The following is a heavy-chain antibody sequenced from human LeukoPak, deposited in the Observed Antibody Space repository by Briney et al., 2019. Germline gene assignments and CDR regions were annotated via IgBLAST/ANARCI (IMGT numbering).Heavy chain of an antibody. CDR3: ARVGKNGWDFDH. J-gene: IGHJ4*02. CDR2: INEGGNAK. Sequence: PGESLRLSCAASGFTFSAYWMTWVRQAPGKGLEWVANINEGGNAKFYVDSVKGRFTISRDNTKISLYLQMYSLRAEDTAVYYCARVGKNGWDFDHWGQGTLVTVSS. CDR1: GFTFSAYW. V-gene: IGHV3-7*01. D-gene: IGHD6-19*01.